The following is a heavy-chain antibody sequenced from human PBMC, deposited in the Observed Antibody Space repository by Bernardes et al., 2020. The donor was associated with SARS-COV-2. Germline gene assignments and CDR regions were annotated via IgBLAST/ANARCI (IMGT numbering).Heavy chain of an antibody. V-gene: IGHV6-1*01. CDR1: SSYA. D-gene: IGHD6-19*01. CDR3: ARSKQWLPTGDAFDM. Sequence: SSYAISWVRQAPSRGLEWLGRTHYRSKWYTDYAVFVRSRITINPDTSKNQFSLQLNSMTLEDTAVYYCARSKQWLPTGDAFDMWGQGTMVTVSS. J-gene: IGHJ3*02. CDR2: THYRSKWYT.